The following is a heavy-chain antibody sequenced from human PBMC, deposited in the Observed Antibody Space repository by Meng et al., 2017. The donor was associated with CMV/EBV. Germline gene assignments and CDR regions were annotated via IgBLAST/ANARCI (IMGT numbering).Heavy chain of an antibody. CDR2: IGTGGGT. Sequence: GSEFTFSSYAMHWVRQAPGKGLEWVSAIGTGGGTYYADSVKGRFTISRDNAKNSLYLQMNSLRAEDTAVYYCAKAHTHYYYYGMDVWGQGTTVTVSS. V-gene: IGHV3/OR16-10*01. CDR1: EFTFSSYA. CDR3: AKAHTHYYYYGMDV. J-gene: IGHJ6*02.